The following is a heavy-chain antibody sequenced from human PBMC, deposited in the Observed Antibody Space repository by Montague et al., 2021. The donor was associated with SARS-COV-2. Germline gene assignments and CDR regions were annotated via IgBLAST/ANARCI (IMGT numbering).Heavy chain of an antibody. Sequence: SETLSLTCAISGGSFSNYYWSWIRQPPGKGLEWIGEVNQSGTTIYNPSVKSGVTISEDASKNQFSLRLTSVTAADTAFYYCVRHPQYDGLNGPPDFWDQGTLVTVSS. J-gene: IGHJ4*02. CDR1: GGSFSNYY. CDR2: VNQSGTT. D-gene: IGHD3-9*01. CDR3: VRHPQYDGLNGPPDF. V-gene: IGHV4-34*01.